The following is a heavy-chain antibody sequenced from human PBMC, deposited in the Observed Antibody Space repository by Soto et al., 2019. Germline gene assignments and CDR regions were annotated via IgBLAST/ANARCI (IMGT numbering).Heavy chain of an antibody. Sequence: PSETLSLTRAVSGGSISGGGFSWSWIRQPPGKGLEWIGYILHTGGTQYNPSLKSRVSMSVDKSKNQFSLHLTSVTAADTAVYYCARLQFGERFDYWSQGALVTVSS. D-gene: IGHD3-10*01. J-gene: IGHJ4*02. CDR1: GGSISGGGFS. CDR3: ARLQFGERFDY. CDR2: ILHTGGT. V-gene: IGHV4-30-2*01.